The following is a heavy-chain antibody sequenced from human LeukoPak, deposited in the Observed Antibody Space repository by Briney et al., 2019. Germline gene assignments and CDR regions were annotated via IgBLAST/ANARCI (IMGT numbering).Heavy chain of an antibody. J-gene: IGHJ6*03. D-gene: IGHD3-10*01. CDR2: IYHSGGT. V-gene: IGHV4-38-2*01. Sequence: SETLSLTCAVSGYSISSGYYWGWIRQPPGKGLEWIGSIYHSGGTYYNPSLKSRVTISVDTSKNQFSLKLSSVTAADTAVYYCARHSSGSYYTILYYYYYYMDVWGKGTTVTVSS. CDR3: ARHSSGSYYTILYYYYYYMDV. CDR1: GYSISSGYY.